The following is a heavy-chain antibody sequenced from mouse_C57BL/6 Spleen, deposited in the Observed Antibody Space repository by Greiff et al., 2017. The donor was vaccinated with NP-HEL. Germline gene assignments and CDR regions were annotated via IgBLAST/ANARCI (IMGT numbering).Heavy chain of an antibody. CDR2: IDPSDSET. J-gene: IGHJ3*01. V-gene: IGHV1-52*01. CDR3: ASTAQATGFAY. CDR1: GYTFTSYW. D-gene: IGHD3-2*02. Sequence: VQLQQPGAELVRPGSSVKLSCKASGYTFTSYWMHWVKQRPIQGLEWIGNIDPSDSETHYNQKFKDKATLTVDKSSSTAYMQLSSLTSEDSAVYYCASTAQATGFAYWGQGTLVTVSA.